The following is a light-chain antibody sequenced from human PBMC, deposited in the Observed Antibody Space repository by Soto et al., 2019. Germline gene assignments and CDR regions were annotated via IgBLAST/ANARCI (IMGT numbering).Light chain of an antibody. CDR1: QHINTR. Sequence: DIVLTQSPATLSSFPGDRVTISCRASQHINTRLAWYQHRPGQAPRLLIYQTSIRAAVIPARFSASGTGTDFTLPISDVQPEDFAVNYCHQRQSRPRTFGQGTKVDIK. CDR3: HQRQSRPRT. CDR2: QTS. V-gene: IGKV3-11*01. J-gene: IGKJ1*01.